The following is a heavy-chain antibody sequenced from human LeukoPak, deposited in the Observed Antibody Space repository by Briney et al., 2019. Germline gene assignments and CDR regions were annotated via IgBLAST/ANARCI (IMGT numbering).Heavy chain of an antibody. V-gene: IGHV1-18*04. J-gene: IGHJ4*02. CDR2: ISAYNGNT. CDR1: GYTFTSYG. CDR3: ARDSLGPWGILTPFDY. Sequence: AASVKVSCKASGYTFTSYGISWVRQAPGQGLEWMGWISAYNGNTNYAQKLQGRVTMTTDTSTSTAYLELRSLRSDDTAVYYCARDSLGPWGILTPFDYWGQGTLVTDSS. D-gene: IGHD3-9*01.